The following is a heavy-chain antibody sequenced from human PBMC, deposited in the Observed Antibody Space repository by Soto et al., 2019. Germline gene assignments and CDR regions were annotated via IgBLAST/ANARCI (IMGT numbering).Heavy chain of an antibody. D-gene: IGHD5-12*01. CDR1: GGSFSGYY. J-gene: IGHJ4*02. Sequence: QVQLQQWGAGLLKPSETLSLTCAVYGGSFSGYYWSWIRQPPGKGLEWIGEINHSGSTNYNPSLKSRVTISVDTSKNQFSLKLSSVTAADTAVYYCARRGRWLQLGLAFDYWGQGTLVTVSS. V-gene: IGHV4-34*01. CDR3: ARRGRWLQLGLAFDY. CDR2: INHSGST.